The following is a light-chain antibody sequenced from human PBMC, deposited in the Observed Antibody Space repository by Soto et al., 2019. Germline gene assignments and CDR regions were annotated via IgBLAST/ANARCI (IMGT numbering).Light chain of an antibody. CDR2: DDS. CDR1: NIGSKS. J-gene: IGLJ2*01. V-gene: IGLV3-21*02. CDR3: QVWDTSSDHLV. Sequence: SYELTQPPSVSVAPGRTARITWGGDNIGSKSVHWYQQNPGQAPVLVVYDDSDRPSGIPERFSGSNSGNTATLTISRVDAGDEADYLCQVWDTSSDHLVFGGGTKLTVL.